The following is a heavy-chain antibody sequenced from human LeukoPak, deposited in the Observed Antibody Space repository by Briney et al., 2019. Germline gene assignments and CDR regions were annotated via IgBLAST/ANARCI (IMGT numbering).Heavy chain of an antibody. CDR1: GDSISSGDYY. J-gene: IGHJ3*02. CDR2: IYYSGST. D-gene: IGHD6-19*01. CDR3: ARDRIAVAGAFDI. Sequence: YPSQTLSLTCTVSGDSISSGDYYWSWIRQPPGKGLEWIGYIYYSGSTYYNPSLKSRVTISVDTSKNQFSLKLSSVTAADTAVYYCARDRIAVAGAFDIWGQGTMVTVSS. V-gene: IGHV4-30-4*01.